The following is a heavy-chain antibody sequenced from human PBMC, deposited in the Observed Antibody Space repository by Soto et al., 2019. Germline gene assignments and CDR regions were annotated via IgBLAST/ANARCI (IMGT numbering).Heavy chain of an antibody. D-gene: IGHD4-17*01. Sequence: PSVTMSHTCPVYGGTVTNSGYYLGWHRPSPGKGLEWIGSVYYRGRSYSKSSVKSRVTISVDTSKNRFSLSLNSVTASDTAVYCCVSQRTTVPTQAYFDYWGPGDLVTVSA. CDR3: VSQRTTVPTQAYFDY. J-gene: IGHJ4*02. CDR2: VYYRGRS. V-gene: IGHV4-39*01. CDR1: GGTVTNSGYY.